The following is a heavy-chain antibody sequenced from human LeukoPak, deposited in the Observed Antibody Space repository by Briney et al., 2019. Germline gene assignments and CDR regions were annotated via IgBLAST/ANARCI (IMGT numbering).Heavy chain of an antibody. CDR2: IIPIFGTA. CDR3: AREGIAAAQGFDY. V-gene: IGHV1-69*01. J-gene: IGHJ4*02. Sequence: EASVKVSCKASGGTFSSYAISWVRQAPGQGLEWTGGIIPIFGTANYAQKFQGRVTITADESTSTAYMELSSLRSEDTAVYYCAREGIAAAQGFDYWGQGTLVTVSS. CDR1: GGTFSSYA. D-gene: IGHD6-13*01.